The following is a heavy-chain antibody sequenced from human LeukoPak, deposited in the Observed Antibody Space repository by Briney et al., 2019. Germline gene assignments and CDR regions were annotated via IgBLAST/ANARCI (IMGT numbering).Heavy chain of an antibody. V-gene: IGHV3-11*04. Sequence: GGSLRLSCTASGFTFSDYYMTWIRQAPGKCLEWLSHISSTASSISYANSVKGRFTISRDNAKDSLYLEMNSLRVEDTAVYYCARSGILYALDNWGQGTLVTVSS. CDR3: ARSGILYALDN. CDR1: GFTFSDYY. J-gene: IGHJ4*02. D-gene: IGHD2-15*01. CDR2: ISSTASSI.